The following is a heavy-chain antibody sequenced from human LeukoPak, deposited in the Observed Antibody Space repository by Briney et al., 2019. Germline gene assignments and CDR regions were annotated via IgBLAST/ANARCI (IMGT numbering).Heavy chain of an antibody. V-gene: IGHV4-34*01. CDR1: GGSFSGYY. D-gene: IGHD3-22*01. CDR3: ARGRLWYYDSSGTWIWFDP. J-gene: IGHJ5*02. Sequence: SETLSLTCAVYGGSFSGYYWSWIRQPPGKGLEWIGEINHSGSTNYNPSLKSRVTISVDTSKNQFSLKLSSVTAADTAVYHCARGRLWYYDSSGTWIWFDPWGQGTLVTVSS. CDR2: INHSGST.